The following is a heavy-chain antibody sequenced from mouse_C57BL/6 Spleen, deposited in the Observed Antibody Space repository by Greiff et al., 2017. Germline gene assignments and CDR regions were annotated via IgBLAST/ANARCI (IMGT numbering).Heavy chain of an antibody. Sequence: EVQLQQSGPGLVQPSQSLSLTCSVTGYSITSGYYWNWIRQFPGNKLEWMGYISYDGSNNYNPSPKNRISFTRDTSKNQFFLKLNSVTTEDTATYYCAREGNYGSGGNFDDWGQGTTLTVSS. CDR1: GYSITSGYY. CDR3: AREGNYGSGGNFDD. CDR2: ISYDGSN. J-gene: IGHJ2*01. D-gene: IGHD1-1*01. V-gene: IGHV3-6*01.